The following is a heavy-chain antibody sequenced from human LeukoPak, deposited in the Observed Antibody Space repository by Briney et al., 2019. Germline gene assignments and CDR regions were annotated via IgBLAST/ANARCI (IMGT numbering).Heavy chain of an antibody. D-gene: IGHD4-17*01. CDR2: IWYDGSNK. CDR3: AKATTVTSGAFDI. Sequence: PGRSLRLSCAASGFTFSSYGMHWVRQAPGKGLEWVAVIWYDGSNKYYADSVKGRFTISRDNSKNTLYLQMNSLRAEDTAVYYCAKATTVTSGAFDIWGQGTMVTVSS. J-gene: IGHJ3*02. CDR1: GFTFSSYG. V-gene: IGHV3-33*06.